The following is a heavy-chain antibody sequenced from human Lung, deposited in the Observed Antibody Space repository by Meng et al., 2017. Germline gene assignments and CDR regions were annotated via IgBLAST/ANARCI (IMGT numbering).Heavy chain of an antibody. D-gene: IGHD4-11*01. CDR1: GGSFSDDY. Sequence: QVQLQQWGVGLLKPSEPLSLTCVVSGGSFSDDYWSWIRQPPGKGLEWIGEINHSGSTNYNPSLESRATISVDTSQNNLSLKLSSVTAADSAVYYCARGPTTMAHDFDYWGQGTLVTVSS. J-gene: IGHJ4*02. V-gene: IGHV4-34*01. CDR2: INHSGST. CDR3: ARGPTTMAHDFDY.